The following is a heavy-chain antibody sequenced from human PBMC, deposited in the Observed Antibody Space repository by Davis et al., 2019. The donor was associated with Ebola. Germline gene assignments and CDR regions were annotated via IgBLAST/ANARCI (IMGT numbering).Heavy chain of an antibody. CDR2: ISYDGSNK. Sequence: AGSLRLSCAASGFTFSSYGMHWVRQAPGKGLEWVAVISYDGSNKYYADSVKGRFTISRDNSKNTLYLQMNSLRAEDTAVYYCAKGSGYGDYVLDYWGQGTLVTVSS. V-gene: IGHV3-30*18. J-gene: IGHJ4*02. D-gene: IGHD4-17*01. CDR1: GFTFSSYG. CDR3: AKGSGYGDYVLDY.